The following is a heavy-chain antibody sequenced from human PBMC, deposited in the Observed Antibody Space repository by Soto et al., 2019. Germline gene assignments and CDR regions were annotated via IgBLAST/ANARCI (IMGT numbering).Heavy chain of an antibody. Sequence: GGSLRLSCAASGFTFSSYEINWVRQAPGKGLEWVSYISSSGSTIYYADSVKGRFTISRDNAKNSLYLQMNSLRAEDTAVYYCARDTPDRWFGNPPHFDYWGQGTLVTVSS. CDR1: GFTFSSYE. J-gene: IGHJ4*02. V-gene: IGHV3-48*03. D-gene: IGHD3-10*01. CDR3: ARDTPDRWFGNPPHFDY. CDR2: ISSSGSTI.